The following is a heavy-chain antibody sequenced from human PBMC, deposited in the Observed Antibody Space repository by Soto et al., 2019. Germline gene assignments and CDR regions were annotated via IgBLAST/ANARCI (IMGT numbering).Heavy chain of an antibody. CDR3: ARGGGGPLDWFDP. CDR2: INAGNGNT. Sequence: QVQLVQSGAEEKKPGASVKVSCKASGYTFTSYAMHWVRQAPGQRLEWMGWINAGNGNTKYSQKFQGRVTITRDTSESTAYMELSSLRSEDTAVYYCARGGGGPLDWFDPWGQGTLVTVSS. CDR1: GYTFTSYA. D-gene: IGHD3-10*01. J-gene: IGHJ5*02. V-gene: IGHV1-3*05.